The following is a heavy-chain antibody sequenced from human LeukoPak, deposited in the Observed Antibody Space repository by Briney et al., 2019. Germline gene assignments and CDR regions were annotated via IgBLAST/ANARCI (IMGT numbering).Heavy chain of an antibody. CDR3: AREIGMSPPKYYYYGMDV. V-gene: IGHV1-18*04. Sequence: EASVKVSCKASGYTFTGYYMHWVRQAPGQGLEWMGWISAYNGNTNYAQKLQGRVTMTTDTSTSTAYMELRSLRSDDTAVYYCAREIGMSPPKYYYYGMDVWGQGTTVTVSS. J-gene: IGHJ6*02. CDR2: ISAYNGNT. CDR1: GYTFTGYY.